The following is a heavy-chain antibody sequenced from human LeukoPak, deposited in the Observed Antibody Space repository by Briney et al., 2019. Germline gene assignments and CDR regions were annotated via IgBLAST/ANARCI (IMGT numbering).Heavy chain of an antibody. D-gene: IGHD2-15*01. CDR2: ISSSGSTI. Sequence: PGGSLRLSCAASGFTFSSYEMNWVRQAPGKGLEWVSYISSSGSTIYYADSVKGRFTISRDNAKNSLHLQMNSLRAEDTAVYYCASYHTLGYCSGGSCPQTYYWGQGTLVTVSS. J-gene: IGHJ4*02. CDR1: GFTFSSYE. V-gene: IGHV3-48*03. CDR3: ASYHTLGYCSGGSCPQTYY.